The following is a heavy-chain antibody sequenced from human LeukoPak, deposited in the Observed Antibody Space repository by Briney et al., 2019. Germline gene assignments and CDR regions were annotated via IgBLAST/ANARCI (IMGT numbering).Heavy chain of an antibody. V-gene: IGHV3-23*01. CDR2: IGGSGDST. Sequence: PGGSLRLSCAASGLTFSRCAMGWVRLAPGKGLEWVSAIGGSGDSTYYAGSVKGRFTISRDHSKNTLYLQMNSLRAEDTAVYYCAARPPIIVGGPFDYWGQGILVTVSS. J-gene: IGHJ4*02. D-gene: IGHD2/OR15-2a*01. CDR1: GLTFSRCA. CDR3: AARPPIIVGGPFDY.